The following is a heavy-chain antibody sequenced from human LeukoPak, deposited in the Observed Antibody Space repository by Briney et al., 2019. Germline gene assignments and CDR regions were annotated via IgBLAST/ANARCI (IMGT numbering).Heavy chain of an antibody. D-gene: IGHD2-15*01. CDR3: AGASSNGVAIDATSFDL. CDR2: IYMGGAT. V-gene: IGHV3-66*01. J-gene: IGHJ4*02. CDR1: GFIGGDGY. Sequence: GGSLRLSCAVSGFIGGDGYMNWVRQAPGKGLEWLSVIYMGGATYYADSVKGRFFISRDSSKNTWHLQLNSLRGEDTAVYYCAGASSNGVAIDATSFDLWGQGTRVIVSS.